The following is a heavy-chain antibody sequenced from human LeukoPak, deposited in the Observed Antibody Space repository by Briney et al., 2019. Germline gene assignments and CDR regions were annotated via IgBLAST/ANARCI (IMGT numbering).Heavy chain of an antibody. J-gene: IGHJ5*02. CDR3: ARACSSGHNWFDP. CDR2: IYYSGST. D-gene: IGHD6-19*01. CDR1: GGSISSYY. Sequence: PSETLSLTCTVSGGSISSYYWSWIRQPPGKGLEWIGYIYYSGSTNYNPSLKSRVTISVDTSKNQFSLKLSSVTAADTAVYYCARACSSGHNWFDPWGQGTLVTVSS. V-gene: IGHV4-59*01.